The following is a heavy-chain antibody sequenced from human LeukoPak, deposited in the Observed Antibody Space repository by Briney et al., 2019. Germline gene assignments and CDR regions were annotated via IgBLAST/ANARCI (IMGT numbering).Heavy chain of an antibody. CDR1: GFTFSSNG. Sequence: GGSLRLSCAASGFTFSSNGMHWVRQAPGKGLEWVAFIRYDGSNKYYADSVKGRFTISRDNSKNTLYLQMNSLRAEDTAVYYCGRQSSSYYYYCVDVWGTGTTVTVSS. CDR3: GRQSSSYYYYCVDV. CDR2: IRYDGSNK. J-gene: IGHJ6*03. V-gene: IGHV3-30*02. D-gene: IGHD6-6*01.